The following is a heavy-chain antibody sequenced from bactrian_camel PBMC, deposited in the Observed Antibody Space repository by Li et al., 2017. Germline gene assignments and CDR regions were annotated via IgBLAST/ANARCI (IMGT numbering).Heavy chain of an antibody. CDR1: ASAYVAYVYA. D-gene: IGHD2*01. CDR3: ATAIVPKSLCKVEGGRIGGADVYTS. Sequence: VQLVESGGGSVPAGGSLKLSCVASASAYVAYVYAMAWFRQAPGKEREAVAGISNDAGAAYADSVKGRFTISRDNAKNTVYLQMDSLKPEDTAMYYCATAIVPKSLCKVEGGRIGGADVYTSWGQGTQVTVS. V-gene: IGHV3S53*01. CDR2: ISNDAGA. J-gene: IGHJ4*01.